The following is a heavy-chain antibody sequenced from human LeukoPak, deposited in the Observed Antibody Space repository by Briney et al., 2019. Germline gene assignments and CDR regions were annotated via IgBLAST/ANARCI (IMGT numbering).Heavy chain of an antibody. CDR3: AREEYYDFWSGYKALKYYGMDV. CDR1: GFTFSSYA. D-gene: IGHD3-3*01. V-gene: IGHV3-30-3*01. Sequence: PSRSLRLSCAASGFTFSSYAMHWVRQAPGKGLEWVSVISYDESKKYYADSVKGRFTISRDNSKNTLYLQINSLRAEDSGVYYCAREEYYDFWSGYKALKYYGMDVWGQGPTVSVSS. CDR2: ISYDESKK. J-gene: IGHJ6*01.